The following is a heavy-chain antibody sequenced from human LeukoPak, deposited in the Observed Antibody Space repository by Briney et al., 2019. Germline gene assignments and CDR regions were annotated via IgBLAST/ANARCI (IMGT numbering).Heavy chain of an antibody. Sequence: GGSLRLSCAASGFTFSDYYMSWIRQAPGKGVEWVSYISSSGGTIYYADSVKGRFTISRDNAKNSLYLQMNSLRVEDTAVYYCARDDPKGSPFDWFDPWGQGTLVTVSS. V-gene: IGHV3-11*04. CDR3: ARDDPKGSPFDWFDP. D-gene: IGHD6-13*01. CDR1: GFTFSDYY. J-gene: IGHJ5*02. CDR2: ISSSGGTI.